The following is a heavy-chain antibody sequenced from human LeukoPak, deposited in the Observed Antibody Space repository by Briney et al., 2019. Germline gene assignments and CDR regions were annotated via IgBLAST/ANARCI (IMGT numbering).Heavy chain of an antibody. J-gene: IGHJ5*02. CDR3: ARGSYGGSSNWFDP. CDR2: IYHSGST. V-gene: IGHV4-38-2*02. CDR1: GYSISSGYY. Sequence: SETLSLTCTVSGYSISSGYYWGWIRQPPGKGLEWIGSIYHSGSTYYNPSLKSRVTISVDTSKNQFSLKLSSVTAADTAVYYCARGSYGGSSNWFDPWGQGTLVTVSS. D-gene: IGHD1-26*01.